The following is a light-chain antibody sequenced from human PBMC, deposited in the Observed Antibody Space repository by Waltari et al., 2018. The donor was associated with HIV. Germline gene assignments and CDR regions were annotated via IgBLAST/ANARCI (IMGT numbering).Light chain of an antibody. CDR3: NSYAGSNNWV. CDR2: EVN. J-gene: IGLJ3*02. V-gene: IGLV2-8*01. Sequence: QSALTPPPSASGSPGQSVTISCTGTSSDVGGSKSVPWYQQHPGKAPKLMIYEVNKRPSGVPDRFSGSKSANTASLTVSGLQADDEADYYCNSYAGSNNWVFGGGTKLTVL. CDR1: SSDVGGSKS.